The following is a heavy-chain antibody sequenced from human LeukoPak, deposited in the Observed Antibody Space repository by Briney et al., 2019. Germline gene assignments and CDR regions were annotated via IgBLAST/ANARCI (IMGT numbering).Heavy chain of an antibody. CDR2: IYNSGST. J-gene: IGHJ5*02. D-gene: IGHD2-15*01. CDR3: ARGYCSGGSCYAAGWFDP. Sequence: PSQTLSLTCTVSGGSISSGGYYWSWIRQHPGKGLEWIVYIYNSGSTYYNPSLKSRVTISVDTSKNQFSLKLSSVTAADTAVYYCARGYCSGGSCYAAGWFDPWGQGTLVTVSS. V-gene: IGHV4-31*03. CDR1: GGSISSGGYY.